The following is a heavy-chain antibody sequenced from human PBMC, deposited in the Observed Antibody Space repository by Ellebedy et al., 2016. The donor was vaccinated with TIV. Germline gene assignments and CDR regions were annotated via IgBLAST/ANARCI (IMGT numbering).Heavy chain of an antibody. V-gene: IGHV3-33*01. D-gene: IGHD3-3*01. Sequence: GGSLRLSXAASGFTFSSYGMHWVRQAPGKGLEWVAVIWYDGSNKYYADSVKGRFTISRDNSKNTLYLQMNSLRAEDTAVYYCARDQGITIFGVVYNYYYGMDVWGQGTTVTVSS. CDR1: GFTFSSYG. CDR3: ARDQGITIFGVVYNYYYGMDV. J-gene: IGHJ6*02. CDR2: IWYDGSNK.